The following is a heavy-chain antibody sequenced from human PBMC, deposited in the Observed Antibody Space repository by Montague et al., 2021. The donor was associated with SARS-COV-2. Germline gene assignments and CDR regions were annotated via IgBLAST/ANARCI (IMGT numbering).Heavy chain of an antibody. J-gene: IGHJ4*02. V-gene: IGHV4-59*08. CDR1: GGSISSDY. CDR2: VYYRGNT. CDR3: ARHYDHSSRVDS. Sequence: ETLSLTCTVSGGSISSDYWTWIRQPPGKGLEWIGFVYYRGNTYYNPSLRGRVTISVDTSSNHFSLTLSSVTAADTAIYYCARHYDHSSRVDSWGQGTLVTVSS. D-gene: IGHD3-16*01.